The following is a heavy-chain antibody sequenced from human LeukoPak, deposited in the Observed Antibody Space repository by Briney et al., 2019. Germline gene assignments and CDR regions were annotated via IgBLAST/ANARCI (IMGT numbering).Heavy chain of an antibody. J-gene: IGHJ4*02. CDR1: GFTVSSNY. D-gene: IGHD2-2*01. CDR2: IYSGGST. V-gene: IGHV3-53*01. CDR3: AKEGYCSSTSCYQGTADY. Sequence: GGSLRLSCAASGFTVSSNYMNWVRQAPGKGLERVSVIYSGGSTIYSDSVKGRFTISRDNSKNTLYLQMNSLRAEDTAVYYCAKEGYCSSTSCYQGTADYWGQGTLVTVSS.